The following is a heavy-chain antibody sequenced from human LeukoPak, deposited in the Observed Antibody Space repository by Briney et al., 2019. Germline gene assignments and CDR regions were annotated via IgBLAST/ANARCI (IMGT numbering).Heavy chain of an antibody. J-gene: IGHJ4*02. CDR3: ARVSYGSGRRGAFDY. Sequence: SETLSLTCTVSGGSISSYYWSWIRQPPGKGLEWIGYIYYSGSTNYNPSLKSRVTISVDTSKNQFSLKLSSVTAADTAVYYCARVSYGSGRRGAFDYWGQGTLVTVSS. CDR1: GGSISSYY. CDR2: IYYSGST. D-gene: IGHD3-10*01. V-gene: IGHV4-59*01.